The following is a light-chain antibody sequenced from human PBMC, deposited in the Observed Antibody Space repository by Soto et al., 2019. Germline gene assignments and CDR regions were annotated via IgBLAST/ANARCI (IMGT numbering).Light chain of an antibody. CDR3: SSFAGSNTLV. V-gene: IGLV2-8*01. CDR1: NSDVGGYNY. Sequence: QSALTQPPSASGSPGQSVTISCTGTNSDVGGYNYVFWYQQHPGKVPQLMIYEVNKRPSGVPDRFSGSKSGNTASLTVSGLQADDEAEYFCSSFAGSNTLVFGGGTKLTVL. J-gene: IGLJ3*02. CDR2: EVN.